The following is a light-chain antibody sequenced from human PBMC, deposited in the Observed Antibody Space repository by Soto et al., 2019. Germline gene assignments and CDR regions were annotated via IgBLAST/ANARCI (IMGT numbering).Light chain of an antibody. CDR2: EDS. Sequence: QSVLTQPASVSGSPGQSITITCTGSSSDVGSYNLVSWYQQQLGKAPKLMIYEDSKRPSGVSDRFSGSKSGNTASLTISGLQAEDEADYYCCSYAGSDTWVFGGGTKVTVL. J-gene: IGLJ2*01. CDR3: CSYAGSDTWV. V-gene: IGLV2-23*01. CDR1: SSDVGSYNL.